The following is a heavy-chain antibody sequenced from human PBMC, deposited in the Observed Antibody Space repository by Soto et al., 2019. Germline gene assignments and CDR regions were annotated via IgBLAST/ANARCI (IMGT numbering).Heavy chain of an antibody. V-gene: IGHV1-2*02. CDR2: VDPRSGDR. J-gene: IGHJ4*02. CDR1: GYTFTDLY. Sequence: QVQLVQSGAELKKPGASVRVSCKPSGYTFTDLYIHWVRQAPGQGLEWMGWVDPRSGDRRNTQKFQGRVTMSRDTSTSTVYRELNSLTSDDTAVYYCAIDNYGPLDYWGQGTLVTVSS. CDR3: AIDNYGPLDY. D-gene: IGHD3-10*01.